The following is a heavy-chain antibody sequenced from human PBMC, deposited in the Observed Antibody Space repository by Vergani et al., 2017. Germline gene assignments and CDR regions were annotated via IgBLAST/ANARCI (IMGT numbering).Heavy chain of an antibody. Sequence: EVQLVESGGGLVKPGGSLRLSCAASGFTFSSSSMNWVRQAPGKGLEWVSSISSSSSYIYYADSVKGRFTISRDNAKNSLYLQMNSLRAEDTAVYYCASAGIAVVGTGLYYWGQGTLVTVSS. J-gene: IGHJ4*02. V-gene: IGHV3-21*01. CDR2: ISSSSSYI. D-gene: IGHD6-19*01. CDR1: GFTFSSSS. CDR3: ASAGIAVVGTGLYY.